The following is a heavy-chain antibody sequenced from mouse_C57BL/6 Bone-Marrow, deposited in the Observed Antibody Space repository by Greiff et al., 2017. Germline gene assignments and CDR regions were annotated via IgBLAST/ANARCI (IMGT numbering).Heavy chain of an antibody. J-gene: IGHJ3*01. CDR2: ISYDGSN. V-gene: IGHV3-6*01. CDR3: ARGDSYYYGSRNAY. D-gene: IGHD1-1*01. Sequence: EVQVVESGPGLVKPSQSLSLTCSVTGYSITSGYYWNWIRQFPGNKLEWMGYISYDGSNNYNPSPKNRISITRDTSKNQFFLKLNSVTTEDTATYYCARGDSYYYGSRNAYWCQGSLVTVSA. CDR1: GYSITSGYY.